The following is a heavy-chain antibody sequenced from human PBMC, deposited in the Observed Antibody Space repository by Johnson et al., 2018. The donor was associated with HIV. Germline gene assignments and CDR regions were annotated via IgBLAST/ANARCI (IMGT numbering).Heavy chain of an antibody. J-gene: IGHJ3*02. Sequence: VQLVESGGGLVQPGGSLRLSCAASGFTFSSYAMSWVRQAPGKGLEWVSAISGSGGSTYYADSVKGRFTISRDNAKNSLYMQRNSLRAEDTAVYYCARDVLVVITTLDAFDIWGQGTMVTVSS. V-gene: IGHV3-23*04. D-gene: IGHD3-22*01. CDR1: GFTFSSYA. CDR3: ARDVLVVITTLDAFDI. CDR2: ISGSGGST.